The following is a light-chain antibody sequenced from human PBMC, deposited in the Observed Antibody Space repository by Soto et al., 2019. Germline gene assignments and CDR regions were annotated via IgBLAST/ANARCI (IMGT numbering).Light chain of an antibody. CDR1: NIGTKS. CDR2: DDN. V-gene: IGLV3-21*02. Sequence: SYELTQSPSVSVAPGQTARITCEEDNIGTKSVHWYQQKPGQAPVLVVYDDNDRPSGIPERFSGSNSGTTATLAISRVEVGDEADYYCQVWDSTSDLVVFGGGTKLTVL. J-gene: IGLJ2*01. CDR3: QVWDSTSDLVV.